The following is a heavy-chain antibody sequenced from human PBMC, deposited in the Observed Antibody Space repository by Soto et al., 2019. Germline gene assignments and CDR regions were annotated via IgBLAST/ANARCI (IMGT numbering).Heavy chain of an antibody. J-gene: IGHJ4*02. CDR2: INPRDSDT. V-gene: IGHV5-51*01. Sequence: PGESLKISCKGSGYSFTTYWIGWVRQMPGKGLEWMGIINPRDSDTRYSPSFQGQVTISADKSINTAYLQWSSLKASDTAMYYCARPGSSSSDYWGQGPLVTVSS. CDR3: ARPGSSSSDY. D-gene: IGHD6-6*01. CDR1: GYSFTTYW.